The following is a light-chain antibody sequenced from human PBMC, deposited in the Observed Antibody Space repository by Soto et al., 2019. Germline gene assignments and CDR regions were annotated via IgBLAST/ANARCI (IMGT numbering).Light chain of an antibody. CDR1: QSISSW. CDR2: DAS. J-gene: IGKJ1*01. V-gene: IGKV1-5*01. CDR3: QQYNSYSSWT. Sequence: DIQMTQSPSTLPASVGDRVTIPCRASQSISSWLAWYQQKPGTAPKLLIYDASSLESGVPSRFSGSGSGTEFTLTISSLQPDDFATYYCQQYNSYSSWTFGQGTKVEIK.